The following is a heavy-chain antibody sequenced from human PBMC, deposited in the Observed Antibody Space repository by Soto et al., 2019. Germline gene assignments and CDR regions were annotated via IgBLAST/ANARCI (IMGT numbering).Heavy chain of an antibody. D-gene: IGHD2-15*01. CDR1: GFTFSNYW. CDR3: ARGDCVGGTCYSLAGSFYYYMDV. CDR2: INNDGRVS. V-gene: IGHV3-74*01. J-gene: IGHJ6*03. Sequence: EVQLVESGGGLVQPGGSLRLSCVASGFTFSNYWMYWVRQAPGEGLVWVSRINNDGRVSSYADSVKGRLTISRDNVKNTLYLQMDSLRAEDTAVYYCARGDCVGGTCYSLAGSFYYYMDVWGKGTTVTVFS.